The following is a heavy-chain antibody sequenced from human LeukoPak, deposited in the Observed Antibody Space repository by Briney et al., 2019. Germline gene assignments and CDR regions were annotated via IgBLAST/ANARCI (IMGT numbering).Heavy chain of an antibody. CDR3: ARGGGGSYFYYYYYYGMDV. Sequence: GASVKVSCTASGYTFTSYAMNWVRQAPGQGLEWMGWINTNTGNPTYAQGFTGRFVFSLDTSVSTAYLQICSLKAEDTAVYYCARGGGGSYFYYYYYYGMDVWGQGTTVTVSS. D-gene: IGHD1-26*01. CDR1: GYTFTSYA. CDR2: INTNTGNP. V-gene: IGHV7-4-1*01. J-gene: IGHJ6*02.